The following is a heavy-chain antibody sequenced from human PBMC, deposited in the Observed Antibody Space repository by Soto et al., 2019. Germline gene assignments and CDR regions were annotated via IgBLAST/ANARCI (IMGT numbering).Heavy chain of an antibody. D-gene: IGHD4-17*01. CDR1: GYTFTSYY. V-gene: IGHV1-46*01. CDR3: ARDFVRATVTTLGYYGMDV. J-gene: IGHJ6*02. CDR2: INPSGGST. Sequence: GASVKVSCKASGYTFTSYYMHWVRQAPGQGLEWMGIINPSGGSTSYAQKFQGRVTMTRDTSTSTVYMELSSLRSEDTAVYYCARDFVRATVTTLGYYGMDVRGQGTTVTVSS.